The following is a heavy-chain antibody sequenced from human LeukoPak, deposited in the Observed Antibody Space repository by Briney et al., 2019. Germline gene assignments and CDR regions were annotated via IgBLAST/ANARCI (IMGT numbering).Heavy chain of an antibody. CDR2: MNPNSGNT. CDR3: ARGLKIPAAKNYYYYYMDV. J-gene: IGHJ6*03. D-gene: IGHD2-2*01. Sequence: ASVKVSCKASGGTFSSYDINWVRQATGQGLEWMGWMNPNSGNTGYAQKFQGRVTITRNTSISTAYMELSSLRSEDTAVYYCARGLKIPAAKNYYYYYMDVWGKGTTVTVSS. V-gene: IGHV1-8*03. CDR1: GGTFSSYD.